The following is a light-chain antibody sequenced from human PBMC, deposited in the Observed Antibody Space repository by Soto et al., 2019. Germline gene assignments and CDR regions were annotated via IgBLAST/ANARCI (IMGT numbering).Light chain of an antibody. Sequence: EIVLTHSPATLSLSPGEIATLPCRASQSVSSYLAWYQQKPGQAPRLLIYDASNRATGIPARFSGSGSGTDFTLTISSLEPEDFAVYYCQQRSNWPPITFGQGTRLEIK. CDR3: QQRSNWPPIT. CDR1: QSVSSY. V-gene: IGKV3-11*01. J-gene: IGKJ5*01. CDR2: DAS.